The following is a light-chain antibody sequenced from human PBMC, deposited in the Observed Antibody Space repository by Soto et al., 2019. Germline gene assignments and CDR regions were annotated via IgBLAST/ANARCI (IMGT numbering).Light chain of an antibody. CDR3: QQSHSTPPIT. J-gene: IGKJ1*01. Sequence: DIQMTQSPSSLSASVGDRVSFTCQASQDISKFLNWYQHKPGKAPQLLIYGASNLQSGVPSRFSGTGSGTDFTLTINSLQPEDFATYFCQQSHSTPPITFGQGTKVDIK. V-gene: IGKV1-39*01. CDR1: QDISKF. CDR2: GAS.